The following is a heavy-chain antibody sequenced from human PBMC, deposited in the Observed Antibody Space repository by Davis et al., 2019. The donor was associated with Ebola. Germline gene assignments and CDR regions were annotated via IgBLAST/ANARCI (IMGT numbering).Heavy chain of an antibody. CDR1: GFVLRNYV. V-gene: IGHV3-23*01. J-gene: IGHJ3*02. CDR3: AKIMGAAAAGLFRAFDI. Sequence: GGSLRLSCAASGFVLRNYVMSWVRQAPGKGLEWVSVISGSGGTIDYADSVKGRLTISRDNSKNTVYLQMNSLRGEDTAVYYCAKIMGAAAAGLFRAFDIWGQGTMVTVSS. D-gene: IGHD6-13*01. CDR2: ISGSGGTI.